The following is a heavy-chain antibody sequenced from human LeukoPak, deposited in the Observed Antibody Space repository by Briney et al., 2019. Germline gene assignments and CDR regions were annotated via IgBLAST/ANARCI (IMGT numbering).Heavy chain of an antibody. V-gene: IGHV4-39*07. D-gene: IGHD3-22*01. J-gene: IGHJ2*01. CDR1: GGSISSSSYY. CDR2: IYYSGST. CDR3: ARDPTYYYDSSGSISYWYFDL. Sequence: SETLSLTCTVSGGSISSSSYYWGWIRQPPGKGLEWIGSIYYSGSTYYNPSLKSRVTISVDTSKNQFSLKLSSVTAADTAVYYCARDPTYYYDSSGSISYWYFDLWGRGTLVTVSS.